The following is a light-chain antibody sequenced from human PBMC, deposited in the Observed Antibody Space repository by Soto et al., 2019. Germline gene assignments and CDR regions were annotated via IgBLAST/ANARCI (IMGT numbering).Light chain of an antibody. CDR2: DVS. Sequence: QSVLTQPASVSGSPGQSFTISCTGTSSDVGAYPSVSWYQQHPGKAPILIIFDVSNRPSGVSNRFSGSKSGNTASLTISGLQAEDEADYYCSSFTDTGTVMFGGGTKLTVL. CDR1: SSDVGAYPS. CDR3: SSFTDTGTVM. V-gene: IGLV2-14*03. J-gene: IGLJ3*02.